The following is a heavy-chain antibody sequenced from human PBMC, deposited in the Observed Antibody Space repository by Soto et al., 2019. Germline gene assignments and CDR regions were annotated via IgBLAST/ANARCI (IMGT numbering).Heavy chain of an antibody. CDR3: ARDGPTAPEYYYDQNKTADY. CDR1: GFTFSSDW. V-gene: IGHV3-74*01. D-gene: IGHD3-22*01. J-gene: IGHJ4*02. CDR2: INSDGSST. Sequence: PGGSLRLSCAASGFTFSSDWMHWVRQAPGKGLVWVSRINSDGSSTSYADSVKGRFTISRDNAKNTLYLQMSSLRAEDTAVYYCARDGPTAPEYYYDQNKTADYWGQGTLVTSPQ.